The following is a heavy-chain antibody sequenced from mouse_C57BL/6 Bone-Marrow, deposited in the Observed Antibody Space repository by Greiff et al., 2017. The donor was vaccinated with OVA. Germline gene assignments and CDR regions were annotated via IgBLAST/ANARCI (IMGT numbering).Heavy chain of an antibody. CDR2: ISYDGSN. Sequence: EVKLMESGPGLVKPSQSLSLTCSVTGYSITSGYYWNWIRQFPGNKLEWMGYISYDGSNNYNPSLKNRISITRDTSKNQFFLKLNSVTTEDTATYYCARIYYGFDYWGQGTTLTVSS. J-gene: IGHJ2*01. V-gene: IGHV3-6*01. CDR3: ARIYYGFDY. CDR1: GYSITSGYY. D-gene: IGHD2-1*01.